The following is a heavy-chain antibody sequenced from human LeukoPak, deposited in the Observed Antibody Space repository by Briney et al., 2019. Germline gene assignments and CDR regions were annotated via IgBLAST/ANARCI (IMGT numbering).Heavy chain of an antibody. Sequence: GGSLRLSCAASGFTFSSYGMHWVRQAPGKGLEWVAVISYDGSNKYYADSVKGRFTISRDNSKNTLYLQMNSLRAEDTAVYYCANSLDYWGQGTLVTVPS. V-gene: IGHV3-30*18. CDR2: ISYDGSNK. CDR1: GFTFSSYG. CDR3: ANSLDY. J-gene: IGHJ4*02.